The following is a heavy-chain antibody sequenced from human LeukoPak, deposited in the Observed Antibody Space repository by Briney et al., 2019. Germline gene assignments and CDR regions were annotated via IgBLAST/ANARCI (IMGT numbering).Heavy chain of an antibody. CDR1: GGSFSGYY. CDR3: ARVKGSGRGFDY. Sequence: PSETLSLTCAVYGGSFSGYYWSWIRQPPGKGLEWIGEINHSGSTNYNPSLKSRVTISVDTSKNQFSLKLSSVTAADTAVYYCARVKGSGRGFDYWGQGTLVTVSS. D-gene: IGHD3-10*01. V-gene: IGHV4-34*01. CDR2: INHSGST. J-gene: IGHJ4*02.